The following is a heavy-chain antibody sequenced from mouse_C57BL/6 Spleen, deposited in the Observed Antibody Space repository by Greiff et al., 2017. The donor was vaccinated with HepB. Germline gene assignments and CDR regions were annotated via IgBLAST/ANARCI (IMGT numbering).Heavy chain of an antibody. CDR3: ARTMVTSAWFAY. CDR2: IDPSDSYT. J-gene: IGHJ3*01. D-gene: IGHD2-2*01. Sequence: VQLQQSGAELVKPGASVKLSCKASGYTFTSYWMQWVKQRPGQGLEWIGEIDPSDSYTNYNQKFKGKATLTVDTSSSTAYMQLSSLTSEDSAVYDCARTMVTSAWFAYWGQGTLVTVSA. V-gene: IGHV1-50*01. CDR1: GYTFTSYW.